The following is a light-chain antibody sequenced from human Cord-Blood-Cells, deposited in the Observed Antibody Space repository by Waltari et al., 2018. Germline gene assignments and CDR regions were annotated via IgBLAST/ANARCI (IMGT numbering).Light chain of an antibody. CDR1: SSDVGGYNY. Sequence: QSALTQPASVSGSPGQSITISCTGTSSDVGGYNYVSWYQQHPGKAPKRMIYEVSNRPAGVSIRFSGSKSGNPASLTISGLQAEDEADYYCSSYTSSSTLYVFGTGTKVTVL. CDR2: EVS. V-gene: IGLV2-14*01. CDR3: SSYTSSSTLYV. J-gene: IGLJ1*01.